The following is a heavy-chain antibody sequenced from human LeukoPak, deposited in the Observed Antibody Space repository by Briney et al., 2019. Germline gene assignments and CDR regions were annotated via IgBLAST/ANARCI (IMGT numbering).Heavy chain of an antibody. J-gene: IGHJ4*02. Sequence: SETLSLTCSVSGDSISSYYWSWIRQPPGKGLEWIGYVYYSGSTNYNPSLKSRVTISVDTSKNQFSLKLSSVTAADTAVYYCARERRSGSYYYFDYWGQGTLVAVSS. CDR2: VYYSGST. D-gene: IGHD1-26*01. V-gene: IGHV4-59*01. CDR3: ARERRSGSYYYFDY. CDR1: GDSISSYY.